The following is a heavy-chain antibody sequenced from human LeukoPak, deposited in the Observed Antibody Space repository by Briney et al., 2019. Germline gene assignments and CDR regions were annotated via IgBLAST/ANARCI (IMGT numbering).Heavy chain of an antibody. V-gene: IGHV4-31*03. D-gene: IGHD2-2*02. CDR3: AMSDGYCSSTTCYNPFDY. Sequence: SETLSLTCTVSGGPISSGDHWWSWIRQHPGKGLEWIGYIYYSGNTHYNPSLRSRVTISLDTSKKQFSLNLSSVTAADTAVYYCAMSDGYCSSTTCYNPFDYWGQGTLVTASS. CDR2: IYYSGNT. CDR1: GGPISSGDHW. J-gene: IGHJ4*02.